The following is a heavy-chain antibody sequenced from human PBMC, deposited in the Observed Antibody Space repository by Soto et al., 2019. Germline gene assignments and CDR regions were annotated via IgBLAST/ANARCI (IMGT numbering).Heavy chain of an antibody. CDR3: ARVGLTGTKRGNWFDP. Sequence: QVQLVQSGAEVKKPGSSVKVSCKASGGTFSSYAISWVRQAPGQGLEWMGGIIPIFGTANYAQKFQGRVTITEDESTSIAYMELSSLRSEDTAVYYCARVGLTGTKRGNWFDPWGQGTLLTVSS. J-gene: IGHJ5*02. CDR2: IIPIFGTA. D-gene: IGHD1-7*01. CDR1: GGTFSSYA. V-gene: IGHV1-69*01.